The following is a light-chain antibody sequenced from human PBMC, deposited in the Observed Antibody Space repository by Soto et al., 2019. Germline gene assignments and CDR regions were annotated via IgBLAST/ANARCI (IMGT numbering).Light chain of an antibody. CDR2: GAS. J-gene: IGKJ4*01. CDR3: QQYGSHPAT. Sequence: EIVLTQSTGTLSLSPGERATLSCRASQSVSSSYLAWYQQKPGQDPRLLIYGASSKATSIPDRFSGSGSGTNSSHNISSLEHEEFAVYYYQQYGSHPATFGRGTKVEIK. V-gene: IGKV3-20*01. CDR1: QSVSSSY.